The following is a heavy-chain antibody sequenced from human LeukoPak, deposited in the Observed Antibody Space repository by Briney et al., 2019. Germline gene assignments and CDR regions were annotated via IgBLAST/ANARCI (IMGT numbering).Heavy chain of an antibody. J-gene: IGHJ4*02. CDR3: ARDDSAMADY. Sequence: SETLSLTCTVSGGSISSGGYYWSWIRQHPGKGLEWIGYIYYSGSTYYNPSLKSRVTISVDTSKNQFSLKLSSVTAADTAVYYCARDDSAMADYWGQGTLVTVSS. CDR2: IYYSGST. D-gene: IGHD2-2*01. CDR1: GGSISSGGYY. V-gene: IGHV4-31*03.